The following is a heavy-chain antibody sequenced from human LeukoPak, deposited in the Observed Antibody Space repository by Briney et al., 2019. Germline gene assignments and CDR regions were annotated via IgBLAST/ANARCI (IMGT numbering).Heavy chain of an antibody. J-gene: IGHJ4*02. CDR1: GGSISSGSYY. CDR2: IYTSGST. D-gene: IGHD1-26*01. CDR3: ARVKWELPDY. V-gene: IGHV4-61*02. Sequence: SETLSLTCTVSGGSISSGSYYWSWIRQPAGKGLEWIGRIYTSGSTNYNPSLKSRVTISVDTSKNQFSLKLSSVTAADTAVYYCARVKWELPDYWGQGTLVTVSS.